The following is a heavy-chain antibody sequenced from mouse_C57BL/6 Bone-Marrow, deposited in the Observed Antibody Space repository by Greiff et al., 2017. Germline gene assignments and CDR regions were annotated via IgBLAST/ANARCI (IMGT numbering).Heavy chain of an antibody. CDR1: GFTFSSYG. CDR3: ARRGHYYGSRNWYFDV. CDR2: ISSGGSYT. D-gene: IGHD1-1*01. V-gene: IGHV5-6*02. J-gene: IGHJ1*03. Sequence: EVKLMESGGDLVKPGGSLKLSCAASGFTFSSYGMSWVRQTPDKRLEWVATISSGGSYTYYPDSVKGRFTISRDNDKNTLYLQMSRLKSEDTAMYYCARRGHYYGSRNWYFDVWGTGTTVTVSS.